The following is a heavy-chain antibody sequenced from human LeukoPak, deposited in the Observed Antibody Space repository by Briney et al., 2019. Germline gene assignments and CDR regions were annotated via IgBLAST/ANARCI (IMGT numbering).Heavy chain of an antibody. J-gene: IGHJ4*02. CDR2: TYYRSHWVY. D-gene: IGHD1-1*01. V-gene: IGHV6-1*01. CDR1: GDSVSSNSAA. Sequence: SQTLSLTCAISGDSVSSNSAAWNWIGQSPSRGLEWLGRTYYRSHWVYDYAGSVKGRITVNPDTSKNQFSLQLKSVIPEDTAVYYCARESVAERFDCWSQGSLVTVSS. CDR3: ARESVAERFDC.